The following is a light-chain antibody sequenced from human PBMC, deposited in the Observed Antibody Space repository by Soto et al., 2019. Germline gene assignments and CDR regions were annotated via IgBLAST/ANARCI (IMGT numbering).Light chain of an antibody. V-gene: IGKV4-1*01. CDR1: QSVLYSSNNKNY. CDR3: QQYNNWPIT. J-gene: IGKJ5*01. Sequence: DIVMTQSPDSLAVSLGERATINCKSSQSVLYSSNNKNYLAWYQQKPGQAPRLLIYGASTRATGIPARFSGSGPGTEFTLTISSLQSEDFAVYYCQQYNNWPITFGQGTRLEIK. CDR2: GAS.